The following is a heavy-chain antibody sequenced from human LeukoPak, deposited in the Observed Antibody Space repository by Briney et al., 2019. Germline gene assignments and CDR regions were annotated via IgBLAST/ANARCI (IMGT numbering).Heavy chain of an antibody. D-gene: IGHD2-21*02. CDR1: GFTFSSYG. CDR3: AKDPRHCSGGYCWDYYYYMDV. V-gene: IGHV3-33*06. Sequence: GGSLKLSFPASGFTFSSYGMYWVRQAPGKGLGWVAVIWDVGSDTYYADSVKGRFTISRDNSKNTLYLQMNSLRVEDTAVYYCAKDPRHCSGGYCWDYYYYMDVWGKGTTVTVSS. CDR2: IWDVGSDT. J-gene: IGHJ6*03.